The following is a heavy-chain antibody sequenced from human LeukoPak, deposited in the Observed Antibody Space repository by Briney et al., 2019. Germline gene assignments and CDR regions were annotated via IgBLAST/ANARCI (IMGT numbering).Heavy chain of an antibody. D-gene: IGHD6-13*01. CDR3: AKDMTGAYSIHPGYYGMDV. V-gene: IGHV3-9*01. J-gene: IGHJ6*02. CDR1: GFTFDDYA. Sequence: GGSLRLSCAASGFTFDDYAMHWVRQAPGKGLEWVSGISWNSGSIGYADSVKGRFTISRDNAKNSLYLQMNSLRAEGTALYYCAKDMTGAYSIHPGYYGMDVWGQGTTVTVSS. CDR2: ISWNSGSI.